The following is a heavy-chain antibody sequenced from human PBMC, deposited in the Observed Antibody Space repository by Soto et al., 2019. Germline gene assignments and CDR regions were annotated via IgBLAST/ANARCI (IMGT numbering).Heavy chain of an antibody. CDR2: FDPEDGET. CDR3: ATSIPYYSDGFDN. D-gene: IGHD2-15*01. V-gene: IGHV1-24*01. Sequence: QVQLVQSGAEVKKPGASVKVSCKVSGYTLTELSMHWVRQAPGKGLEWMGGFDPEDGETIYAQKFQSRVIMTNDTSTGTAYMELSILRSEDTALYYCATSIPYYSDGFDNGGQGTRVTVSS. J-gene: IGHJ4*02. CDR1: GYTLTELS.